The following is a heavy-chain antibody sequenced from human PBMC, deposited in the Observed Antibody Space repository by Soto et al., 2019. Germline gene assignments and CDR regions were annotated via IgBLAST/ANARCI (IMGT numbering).Heavy chain of an antibody. Sequence: SETLSLTCTVSGYSIGSGCYWGWIRQPPGKRLEWIGSMYPTGSTYYNPSLKSRVTMSVDTSNNEFSLKLTSVTAADTAVYHCVRDLNYGLYYFDYWGQGTLVTVSS. D-gene: IGHD3-10*01. CDR1: GYSIGSGCY. CDR3: VRDLNYGLYYFDY. CDR2: MYPTGST. V-gene: IGHV4-38-2*02. J-gene: IGHJ4*02.